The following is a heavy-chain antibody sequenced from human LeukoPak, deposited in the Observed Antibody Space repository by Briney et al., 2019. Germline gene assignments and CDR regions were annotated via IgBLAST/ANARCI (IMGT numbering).Heavy chain of an antibody. CDR2: ISDSGAIT. CDR1: GFTFSIYG. J-gene: IGHJ4*02. CDR3: AKLRAARPGY. V-gene: IGHV3-23*01. D-gene: IGHD6-6*01. Sequence: PGGSLRLSCAASGFTFSIYGMNWVRQAPGKGLEWVSGISDSGAITNYADSVKGRFTISRDNSKNTPYLQMHSLRPEDTAIYYCAKLRAARPGYWGQGTLVTVSS.